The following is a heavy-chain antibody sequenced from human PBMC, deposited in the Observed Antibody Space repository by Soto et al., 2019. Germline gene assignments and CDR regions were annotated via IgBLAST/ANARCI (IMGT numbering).Heavy chain of an antibody. CDR3: AKDRSTMRWFDP. V-gene: IGHV4-4*07. D-gene: IGHD1-1*01. CDR2: VQMSGTT. Sequence: SETLSLTCAVSGASVRSYHWSWIRQAAGKGLEWIGRVQMSGTTNYNPSLKARVTMSLDTSRNEVSLTMTSVTAADTAVYFCAKDRSTMRWFDPWGQGILVTVSS. CDR1: GASVRSYH. J-gene: IGHJ5*02.